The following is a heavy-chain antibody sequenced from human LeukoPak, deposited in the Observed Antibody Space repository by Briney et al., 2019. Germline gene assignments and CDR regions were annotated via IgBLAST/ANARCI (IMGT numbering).Heavy chain of an antibody. Sequence: PGGSLRLSCAASGFTFSSYAMSWVRQAPGKGLEWVSAISGSDGSTYYADSVKGRFTISRDNSKNTLYLQMNSLRAEDTAVYYCAKETGNYYYYGMDVWGQGTTVTVSS. J-gene: IGHJ6*02. CDR3: AKETGNYYYYGMDV. V-gene: IGHV3-23*01. CDR1: GFTFSSYA. CDR2: ISGSDGST. D-gene: IGHD3-10*01.